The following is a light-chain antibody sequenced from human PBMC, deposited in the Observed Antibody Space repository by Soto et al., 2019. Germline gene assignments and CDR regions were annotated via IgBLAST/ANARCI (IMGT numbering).Light chain of an antibody. J-gene: IGLJ2*01. Sequence: QSALTQPASVSGSPGQSITISCTGTSSDVGGYNFVSWYQQHPGKAPKVMIYDVSDRPSGVSDRFSGSKSGNTASLTISGLQAEDEAHYYCTSYTTSSTVVFGGGIKLTVL. V-gene: IGLV2-14*03. CDR1: SSDVGGYNF. CDR2: DVS. CDR3: TSYTTSSTVV.